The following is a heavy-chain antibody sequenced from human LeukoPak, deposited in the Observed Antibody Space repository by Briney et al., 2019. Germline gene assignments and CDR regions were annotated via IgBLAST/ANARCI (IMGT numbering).Heavy chain of an antibody. V-gene: IGHV1-69*13. D-gene: IGHD3-3*01. CDR1: GGTFSSYA. Sequence: ASVKVSCKASGGTFSSYAISWVRQAPGQGLEWMGGIIPIFGTANYAQKFQGRVTITADESTSTAYMELSSLRSEDTAVYYCARATRYDFWSGYYGWGQGTLVTVSS. J-gene: IGHJ4*02. CDR3: ARATRYDFWSGYYG. CDR2: IIPIFGTA.